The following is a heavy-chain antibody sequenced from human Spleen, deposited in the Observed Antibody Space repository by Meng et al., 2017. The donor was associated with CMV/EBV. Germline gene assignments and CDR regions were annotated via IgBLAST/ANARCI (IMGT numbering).Heavy chain of an antibody. Sequence: GGSLRLSCAASGFTFSSYGMHWVRQAPGKGLEWVAFIRYDGSNKYYADSVKGRFTISRDNSKNTVYLQMNTLRAEDTALYYCALGRFFFGVFWGQGTPVTVSS. J-gene: IGHJ4*02. CDR1: GFTFSSYG. D-gene: IGHD3-3*01. CDR2: IRYDGSNK. CDR3: ALGRFFFGVF. V-gene: IGHV3-30*02.